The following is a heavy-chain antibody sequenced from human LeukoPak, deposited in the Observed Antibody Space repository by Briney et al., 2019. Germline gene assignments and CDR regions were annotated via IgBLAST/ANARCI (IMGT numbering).Heavy chain of an antibody. CDR3: ASARYSSGFDY. Sequence: ASVTVSCTASGYTFTSYYMHWVRQAPGQGLEWMGIINPSGGSTSYAQKFQGRVTMTRDTSTSTVYMELSSLRSEDTAVYYCASARYSSGFDYWGQGTLVTVSS. CDR2: INPSGGST. V-gene: IGHV1-46*01. D-gene: IGHD6-19*01. CDR1: GYTFTSYY. J-gene: IGHJ4*02.